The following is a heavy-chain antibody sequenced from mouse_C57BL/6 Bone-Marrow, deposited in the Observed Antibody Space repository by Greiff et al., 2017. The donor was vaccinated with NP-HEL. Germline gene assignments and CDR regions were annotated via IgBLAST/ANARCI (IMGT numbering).Heavy chain of an antibody. J-gene: IGHJ1*03. CDR3: TRSHYYGSRRDFDV. V-gene: IGHV1-15*01. CDR2: IDPETGGT. CDR1: GYTFTDYE. D-gene: IGHD1-1*01. Sequence: QVHVKQSGAELVRPGASVTLSCKASGYTFTDYEMHWVKQTPVHGLEWIGAIDPETGGTASNQKFKGKAILTADNSSSTAYMELRSLTSEDSAVYYCTRSHYYGSRRDFDVWGTGTTVTVSS.